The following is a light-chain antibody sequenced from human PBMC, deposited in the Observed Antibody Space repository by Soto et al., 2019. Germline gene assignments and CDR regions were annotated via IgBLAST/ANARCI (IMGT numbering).Light chain of an antibody. CDR1: SSNIGAGYD. CDR2: GNS. Sequence: QSVLTQPPSVSGAPGQRVTISCTGSSSNIGAGYDVHWYQQLPGTAPKLLIYGNSNRPSGVPDRFSGSKSGTSASLAITGLQAEDEAEYYCQSYDSSLSGSAVCGGGTQLTVL. V-gene: IGLV1-40*01. CDR3: QSYDSSLSGSAV. J-gene: IGLJ7*01.